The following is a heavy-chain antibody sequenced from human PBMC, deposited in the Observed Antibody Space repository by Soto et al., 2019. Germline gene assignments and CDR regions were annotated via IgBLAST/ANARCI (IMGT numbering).Heavy chain of an antibody. CDR2: IIPILGIA. D-gene: IGHD1-1*01. CDR3: ARGGTTGTTGVSSSVGFDP. CDR1: GGTFSSYT. J-gene: IGHJ5*02. V-gene: IGHV1-69*02. Sequence: SVKVSCTACGGTFSSYTISWVRQAPGQGLEWMGRIIPILGIANYAQKFQGRVTITADKSTSTAYMELSSLRSEDTAVYYCARGGTTGTTGVSSSVGFDPWGQGTLVTVPQ.